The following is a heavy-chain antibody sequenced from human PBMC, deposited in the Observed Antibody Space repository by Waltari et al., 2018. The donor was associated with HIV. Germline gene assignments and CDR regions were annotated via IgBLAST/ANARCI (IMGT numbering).Heavy chain of an antibody. J-gene: IGHJ6*02. V-gene: IGHV4-4*07. CDR3: ARDLGYCSGGDCSSKPFDYYYYGMDV. CDR2: IFSTGST. D-gene: IGHD2-15*01. CDR1: GDSISGYY. Sequence: QVRLQESGPGLVKPSETLSLTCTVSGDSISGYYWSWIRQPAGKGLECIGRIFSTGSTNYNPPLKRRATMSLGTPHNQFSLRLSSVSAADTAVYYCARDLGYCSGGDCSSKPFDYYYYGMDVWGQGTTVTVSS.